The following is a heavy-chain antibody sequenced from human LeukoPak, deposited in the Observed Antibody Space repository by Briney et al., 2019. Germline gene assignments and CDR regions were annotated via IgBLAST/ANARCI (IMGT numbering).Heavy chain of an antibody. J-gene: IGHJ5*02. Sequence: SETLSLTCAVSGGSISSSNWWSWVRQPPGKGLEWIGRIYTSGSTNYNPSLKSRVTMSVDTSKNQFSLKLSSVTAADTAVYYCAREDSMTSVGPSFDPWGQGTLVTVSS. CDR3: AREDSMTSVGPSFDP. V-gene: IGHV4-4*02. D-gene: IGHD2/OR15-2a*01. CDR2: IYTSGST. CDR1: GGSISSSNW.